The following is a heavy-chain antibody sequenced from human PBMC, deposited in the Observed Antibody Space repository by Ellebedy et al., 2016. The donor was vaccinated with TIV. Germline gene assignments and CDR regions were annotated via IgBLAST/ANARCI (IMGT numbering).Heavy chain of an antibody. V-gene: IGHV1-46*01. J-gene: IGHJ4*02. D-gene: IGHD3-22*01. CDR2: INPSAGST. Sequence: ASVKVSCKASGYTFISYYMYWVRQASGQGLEWMGIINPSAGSTNSAQKFQGRVTMTRDTSTSTVYMELGSLRSEDTAVYYCARGDKYYYDSSGYYYTYWGQGTLVTVSS. CDR3: ARGDKYYYDSSGYYYTY. CDR1: GYTFISYY.